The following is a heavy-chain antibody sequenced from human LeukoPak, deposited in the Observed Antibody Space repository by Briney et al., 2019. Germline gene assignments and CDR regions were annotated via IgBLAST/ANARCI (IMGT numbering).Heavy chain of an antibody. CDR1: GFTFSCYW. J-gene: IGHJ4*02. CDR2: LMQDGREK. V-gene: IGHV3-7*01. Sequence: PGGSLRLSCAASGFTFSCYWMSWVRQAPGKGLEWVAILMQDGREKYYVDSVKGRFTISRDNAKNSLYLQMNSLRGEDTAVYYCALRRNFCFDYWGQGTLVTVSS. D-gene: IGHD3-3*01. CDR3: ALRRNFCFDY.